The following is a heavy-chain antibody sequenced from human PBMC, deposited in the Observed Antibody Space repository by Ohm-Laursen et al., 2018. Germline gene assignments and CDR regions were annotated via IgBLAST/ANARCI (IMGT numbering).Heavy chain of an antibody. Sequence: SLRLSCAASGFTFSDYSMTWIRQAPGKGLDWVSYISSSSTTIYYADSVKGRFTISRDNAKNSLYLQMNSLRAEDTAVYYCARDYGYCSGGSCYSHYYYGMDAWGQGTTVTVSS. V-gene: IGHV3-11*01. CDR2: ISSSSTTI. J-gene: IGHJ6*02. CDR1: GFTFSDYS. CDR3: ARDYGYCSGGSCYSHYYYGMDA. D-gene: IGHD2-15*01.